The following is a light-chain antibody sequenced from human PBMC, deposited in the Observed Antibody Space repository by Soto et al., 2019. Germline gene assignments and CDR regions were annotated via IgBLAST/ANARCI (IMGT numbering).Light chain of an antibody. Sequence: DIQMTQSPSSLSASVGDRVTITCRASQTISTYLNWYQQKPGKAPNLLIYAASSLQSGVPSRFTGSGSGTDFTLTISSLQPADFAPYYCQQTYSTPSWTFGKGTKVEIE. CDR1: QTISTY. V-gene: IGKV1-39*01. CDR2: AAS. J-gene: IGKJ1*01. CDR3: QQTYSTPSWT.